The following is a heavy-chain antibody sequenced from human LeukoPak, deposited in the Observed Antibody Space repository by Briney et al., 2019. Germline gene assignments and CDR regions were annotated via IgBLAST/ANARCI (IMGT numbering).Heavy chain of an antibody. J-gene: IGHJ4*02. CDR3: ARGLRYFDWFDSDY. CDR1: DYTFTRYG. D-gene: IGHD3-9*01. V-gene: IGHV1-46*01. Sequence: ASVRVSCKASDYTFTRYGISWVRQAPGQGLEWMGIINPSGGSTSYAQKFQGRVTMTRDTSTSTVYMELSSLRSEDTAVYYCARGLRYFDWFDSDYWGQGTLVTVSS. CDR2: INPSGGST.